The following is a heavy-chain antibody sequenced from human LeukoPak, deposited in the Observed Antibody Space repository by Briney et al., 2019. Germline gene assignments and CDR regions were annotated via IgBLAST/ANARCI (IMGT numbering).Heavy chain of an antibody. V-gene: IGHV3-11*01. D-gene: IGHD3-10*01. CDR2: ISSSGSTI. Sequence: KAGGSLRLSCAASGFTFSDYYMSWIRRAPGKGLEWVSYISSSGSTIYYADSVKGRFTISRDNAKNSLYLQMNSLRAEDTAVYYCARVEARYYGSGSYYNVWTFDYWGQGTLVTVSS. J-gene: IGHJ4*02. CDR3: ARVEARYYGSGSYYNVWTFDY. CDR1: GFTFSDYY.